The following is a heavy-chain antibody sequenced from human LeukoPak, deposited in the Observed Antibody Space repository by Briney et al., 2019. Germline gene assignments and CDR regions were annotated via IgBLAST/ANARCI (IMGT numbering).Heavy chain of an antibody. CDR3: ARDPTGSRYGMDV. CDR1: GGSISSGGYY. J-gene: IGHJ6*02. V-gene: IGHV4-31*03. D-gene: IGHD1-14*01. CDR2: IYYSGST. Sequence: SETLSLTCTVSGGSISSGGYYWSWIRQHPGKGLEWIGYIYYSGSTYYNPSLKSRVTISVDTSKNQFSLKLSSVTAADTAVYYCARDPTGSRYGMDVWGQGTTVTVSS.